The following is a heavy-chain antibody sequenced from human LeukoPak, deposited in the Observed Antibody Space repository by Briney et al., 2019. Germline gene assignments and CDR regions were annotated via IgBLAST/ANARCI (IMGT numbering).Heavy chain of an antibody. CDR2: ISAYNGNT. V-gene: IGHV1-18*01. CDR3: AGDWRDFWSGSSGFDY. CDR1: GYTFTSYG. J-gene: IGHJ4*02. D-gene: IGHD3-3*01. Sequence: ASVKVSCKASGYTFTSYGISWVRQAPGQGLEWMGWISAYNGNTNYAQKLQGRVTMTTDTSTSTAYMELRSLRSDDTAVYYCAGDWRDFWSGSSGFDYWGQGTLVTVSS.